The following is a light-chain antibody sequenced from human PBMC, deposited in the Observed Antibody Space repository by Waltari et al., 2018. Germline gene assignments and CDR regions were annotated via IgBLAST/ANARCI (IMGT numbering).Light chain of an antibody. CDR3: SSFTSGSSFYV. Sequence: QSALTQPASVSGSPGQSITIPCTGTSSAVGAYDFVSWYQQHPGKAPKLMIYNVNYRPSGVSNRFSGSKSGDAASLTISGLQAEDEADYYCSSFTSGSSFYVFGTGTKVTVL. CDR2: NVN. V-gene: IGLV2-14*03. J-gene: IGLJ1*01. CDR1: SSAVGAYDF.